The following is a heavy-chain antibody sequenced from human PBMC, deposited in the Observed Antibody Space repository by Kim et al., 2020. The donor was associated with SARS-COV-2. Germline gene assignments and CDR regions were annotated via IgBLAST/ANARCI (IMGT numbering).Heavy chain of an antibody. J-gene: IGHJ5*02. CDR2: INHSGST. Sequence: SETLSLTCAVYGGSFSGYYWSWIRQPPGKGLEWIGEINHSGSTNYNPSLKSRVTISVDTYKNKISLKLSSVTAADTAVYYCARSWRYYYGSGVYNWFDPWSQGTLVTVSS. V-gene: IGHV4-34*01. D-gene: IGHD3-10*01. CDR3: ARSWRYYYGSGVYNWFDP. CDR1: GGSFSGYY.